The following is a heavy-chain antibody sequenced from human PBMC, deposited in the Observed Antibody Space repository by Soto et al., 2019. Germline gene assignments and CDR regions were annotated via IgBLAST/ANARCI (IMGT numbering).Heavy chain of an antibody. V-gene: IGHV4-31*03. CDR2: IYYSGST. D-gene: IGHD3-10*01. CDR1: GGSISSGGYY. CDR3: YGSGSRPLPYYYYGMDV. J-gene: IGHJ6*02. Sequence: QVQLQESGPGLVKPSQTLSLTCTVSGGSISSGGYYWSWIRQHPGKGLEWIGYIYYSGSTYYNPSLKRRVTMSVDTSKNQFSLTLSSVTAADTPVYYCYGSGSRPLPYYYYGMDVWGQGTTVTVSS.